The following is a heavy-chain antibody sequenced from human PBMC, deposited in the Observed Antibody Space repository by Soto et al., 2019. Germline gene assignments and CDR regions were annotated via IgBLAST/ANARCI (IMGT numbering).Heavy chain of an antibody. J-gene: IGHJ6*02. D-gene: IGHD2-15*01. V-gene: IGHV5-51*01. Sequence: GESLTISCKGSEYSFANYWLGWVRQTPGKGLEWMGSIYPTDSDSKYSPSFQGQVTISADKSISTAYLQWSSLKASDTAMYYCARSYCSGGACYSGKYYYYFAMDVWGQGTTVTVSS. CDR1: EYSFANYW. CDR3: ARSYCSGGACYSGKYYYYFAMDV. CDR2: IYPTDSDS.